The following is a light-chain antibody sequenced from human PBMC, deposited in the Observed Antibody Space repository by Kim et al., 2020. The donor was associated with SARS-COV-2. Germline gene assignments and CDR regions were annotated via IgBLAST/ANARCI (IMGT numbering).Light chain of an antibody. CDR2: KAS. Sequence: ASVGDRVTITCRASQSISSWLAWYQQKPGKAPKLLIYKASSLESGVPSRFSGSGSGTEFTLTISSLQPDDFATYYCQQYNSYSGAFGQGTKVDIK. CDR1: QSISSW. J-gene: IGKJ1*01. CDR3: QQYNSYSGA. V-gene: IGKV1-5*03.